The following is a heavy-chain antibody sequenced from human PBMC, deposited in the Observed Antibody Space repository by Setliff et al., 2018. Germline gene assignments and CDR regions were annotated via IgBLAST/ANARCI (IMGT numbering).Heavy chain of an antibody. Sequence: SETLSLTCTVSGGSISSSSYYWGWIRQPPGKGLEWIGSIYYSGSTYYNPSLKSRVTISVDTSKNQFSLKLSSVTAAGTAVYYCARDPLTTNRRRAFDIWGQGTMVTVSS. CDR3: ARDPLTTNRRRAFDI. V-gene: IGHV4-39*07. CDR2: IYYSGST. D-gene: IGHD4-17*01. CDR1: GGSISSSSYY. J-gene: IGHJ3*02.